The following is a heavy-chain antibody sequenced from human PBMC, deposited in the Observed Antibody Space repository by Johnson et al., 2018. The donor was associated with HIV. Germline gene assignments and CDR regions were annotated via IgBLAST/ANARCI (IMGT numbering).Heavy chain of an antibody. D-gene: IGHD2-21*02. CDR2: IHSGGTT. CDR1: DFTVSGNY. V-gene: IGHV3-53*01. CDR3: ARDHRAYCGGDCYSDAFDI. Sequence: EKLVESGGGLIQPGGSLRLSCAASDFTVSGNYMSWVRQAPGKGLEWVSLIHSGGTTFYADSVRGRFTISRDSSKNTLYLQMNSLRAEDTAVYYCARDHRAYCGGDCYSDAFDIWGQGTMVTVSS. J-gene: IGHJ3*02.